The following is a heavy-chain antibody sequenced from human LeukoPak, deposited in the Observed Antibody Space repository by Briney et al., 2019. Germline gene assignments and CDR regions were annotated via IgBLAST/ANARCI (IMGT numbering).Heavy chain of an antibody. CDR2: ISGSGGST. V-gene: IGHV3-23*01. CDR3: AKVPAGNKVEY. D-gene: IGHD6-19*01. Sequence: GGSPRLSCAASGFTFSSYAMGWVRQAPGKGLEGVSAISGSGGSTYYADSVKGRFTISRDNSKNTLYLQMNSLRAEDTAVYYCAKVPAGNKVEYWGQGTLVTVSS. CDR1: GFTFSSYA. J-gene: IGHJ4*02.